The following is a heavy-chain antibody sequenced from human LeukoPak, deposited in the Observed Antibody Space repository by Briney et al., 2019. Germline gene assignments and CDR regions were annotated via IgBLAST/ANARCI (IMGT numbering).Heavy chain of an antibody. J-gene: IGHJ4*02. CDR2: IRYDGSNK. CDR3: AKDRLEGIAAAGTGAYYFDY. V-gene: IGHV3-30*02. CDR1: GFTFSSYG. D-gene: IGHD6-13*01. Sequence: PGGSPRLSCAASGFTFSSYGMHWVRQAPGKGLEWVAFIRYDGSNKYYADSVKGRFTISRDNSKNTLYLQMNSLRAEDTAVYYRAKDRLEGIAAAGTGAYYFDYWGQGTLVTVSS.